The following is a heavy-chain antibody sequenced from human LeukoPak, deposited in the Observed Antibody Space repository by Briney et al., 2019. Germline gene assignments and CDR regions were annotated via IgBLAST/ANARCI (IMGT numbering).Heavy chain of an antibody. Sequence: ASVKVSCKASGYTFTSYGISWVRQAPGQGLEWMGWISAYNGNTNYAQKLQGRVTMTTDTSTSTAYMELRSLRSDDTAVYYCAGGVTIFGVVGLNFDYWGQGTLVTVSS. V-gene: IGHV1-18*01. J-gene: IGHJ4*02. CDR3: AGGVTIFGVVGLNFDY. CDR2: ISAYNGNT. CDR1: GYTFTSYG. D-gene: IGHD3-3*01.